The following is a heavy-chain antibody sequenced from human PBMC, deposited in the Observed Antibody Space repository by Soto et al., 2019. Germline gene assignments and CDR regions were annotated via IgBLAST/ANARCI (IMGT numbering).Heavy chain of an antibody. Sequence: LRLSCAASGSTFRYHYMDWVRQAPGKGLEWVGRSGNKANSDTTEYGSSVRGRFTISRDDSWNSLYLQMNSLKTEDTAVYYCTRGYSGIDIYAFDIWGQGTLVTVSS. V-gene: IGHV3-72*01. CDR1: GSTFRYHY. J-gene: IGHJ3*02. CDR2: SGNKANSDTT. D-gene: IGHD1-26*01. CDR3: TRGYSGIDIYAFDI.